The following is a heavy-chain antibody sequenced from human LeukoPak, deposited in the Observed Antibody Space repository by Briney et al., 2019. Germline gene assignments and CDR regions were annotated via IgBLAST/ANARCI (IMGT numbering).Heavy chain of an antibody. CDR2: IYPSDSDT. CDR1: GYSFTSYW. CDR3: ARHPDTAVHYYYGMDV. J-gene: IGHJ6*02. V-gene: IGHV5-51*01. Sequence: GESLKISCKGSGYSFTSYWIGWVRQMPGKGLEWMGIIYPSDSDTRYSPSFQGQVTISADKSISTAYLQWSSLKASDTAMYYCARHPDTAVHYYYGMDVWGQGTTVTVSS. D-gene: IGHD5-18*01.